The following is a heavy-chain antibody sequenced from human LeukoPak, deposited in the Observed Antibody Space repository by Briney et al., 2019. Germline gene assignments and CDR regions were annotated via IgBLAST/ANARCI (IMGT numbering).Heavy chain of an antibody. Sequence: KPSETLSLTCTVSGGSISSSSYYWGWIRQPPGKGLEWIGSIYYSGSTYYNPSLKSRVTISVDTSKNQFSLKLSSVTAADTAVYYCARHVSPSAQHYYYMDVWGKGTTVTVSS. V-gene: IGHV4-39*01. CDR3: ARHVSPSAQHYYYMDV. D-gene: IGHD5/OR15-5a*01. J-gene: IGHJ6*03. CDR1: GGSISSSSYY. CDR2: IYYSGST.